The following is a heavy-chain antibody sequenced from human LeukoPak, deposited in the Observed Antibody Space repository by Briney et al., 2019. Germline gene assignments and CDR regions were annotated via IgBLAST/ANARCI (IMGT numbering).Heavy chain of an antibody. V-gene: IGHV1-8*03. CDR1: GYTFTSYD. CDR2: MNPNSGNT. J-gene: IGHJ3*02. CDR3: AVALYDFWSGRARGAFDI. D-gene: IGHD3-3*01. Sequence: ASVKVSCKASGYTFTSYDINWLRQATGRGLEWMGWMNPNSGNTGYAQKFQGRVTITRNTSISTAYMELSSLRSEDTAVYYCAVALYDFWSGRARGAFDIWGQGTMVTVSS.